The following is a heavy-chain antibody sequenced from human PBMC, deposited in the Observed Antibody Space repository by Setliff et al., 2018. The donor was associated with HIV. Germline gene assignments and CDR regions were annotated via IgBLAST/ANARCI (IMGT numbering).Heavy chain of an antibody. D-gene: IGHD3-22*01. CDR1: GGSFSGYY. CDR2: MNHRGVI. CDR3: ASPGYYDSSLSFFDY. Sequence: SETLSLTCTVYGGSFSGYYWTWIRQPPGKGLEFIGEMNHRGVIKYLSSLKSRVTISVDTSKNQFSLKLSSVTAADTAVYYCASPGYYDSSLSFFDYWGQGTLVTVSS. V-gene: IGHV4-34*01. J-gene: IGHJ4*02.